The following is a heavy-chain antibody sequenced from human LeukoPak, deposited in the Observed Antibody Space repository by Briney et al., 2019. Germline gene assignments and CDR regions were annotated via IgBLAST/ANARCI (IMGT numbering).Heavy chain of an antibody. CDR2: MNPNSGNT. V-gene: IGHV1-18*01. CDR1: GYTFTSYD. CDR3: ARELGAYCSSTSCYVGWFDP. J-gene: IGHJ5*02. D-gene: IGHD2-2*01. Sequence: ASVKVSCKASGYTFTSYDINWVRQATGQGLEWMGWMNPNSGNTNYAQKLQGRVTMTTDTSTSTAYMELRSLRSDDTAVYYCARELGAYCSSTSCYVGWFDPWGQGTLVTVSS.